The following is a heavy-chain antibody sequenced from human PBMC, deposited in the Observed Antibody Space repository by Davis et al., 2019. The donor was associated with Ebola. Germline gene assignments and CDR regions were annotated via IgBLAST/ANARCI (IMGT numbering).Heavy chain of an antibody. D-gene: IGHD6-19*01. J-gene: IGHJ4*02. CDR1: GFTFSSYW. CDR2: IKQDGVEK. V-gene: IGHV3-7*01. Sequence: GESLKISCAASGFTFSSYWMSWVRQAPGKGLEWVVNIKQDGVEKYYVDSVKGRFTISRDNAKNSLYLQMNSLRAEDTAVYYCAREIAVAGTECDYWGQGTLVTVSS. CDR3: AREIAVAGTECDY.